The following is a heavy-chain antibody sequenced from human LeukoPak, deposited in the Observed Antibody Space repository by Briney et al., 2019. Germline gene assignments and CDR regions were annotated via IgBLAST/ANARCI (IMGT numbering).Heavy chain of an antibody. CDR2: INPNSGGT. J-gene: IGHJ4*02. D-gene: IGHD2-15*01. CDR1: GYTFTDYY. V-gene: IGHV1-2*02. Sequence: VASVKVPCKASGYTFTDYYMHWVRQAPGQGLEWMGWINPNSGGTIYAQKFQGRVTMTRDKSISTAYMELSTLRSDDTAVYYCARERGFDCSGGTCYSTYWGQGTLVTVSS. CDR3: ARERGFDCSGGTCYSTY.